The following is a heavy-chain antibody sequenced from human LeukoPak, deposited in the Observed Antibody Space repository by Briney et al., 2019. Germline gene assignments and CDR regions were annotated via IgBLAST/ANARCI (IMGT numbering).Heavy chain of an antibody. CDR1: GGPFSSSA. Sequence: SVKVSCKASGGPFSSSAISWVRLAPGQGLEWMGRIIPILDVTNYAQKFQGRVTITADKSTSTVYMDLSSLRSDDTAVYYCTREEMATFTVYWYFDLWGRGTLVTVSS. V-gene: IGHV1-69*04. D-gene: IGHD5-24*01. J-gene: IGHJ2*01. CDR3: TREEMATFTVYWYFDL. CDR2: IIPILDVT.